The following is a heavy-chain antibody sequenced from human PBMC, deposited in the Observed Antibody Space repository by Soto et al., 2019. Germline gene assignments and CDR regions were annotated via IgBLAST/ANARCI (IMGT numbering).Heavy chain of an antibody. CDR2: IIPIFGTA. D-gene: IGHD3-10*01. CDR3: ARKLALYGSGSAYGMDV. V-gene: IGHV1-69*13. J-gene: IGHJ6*02. CDR1: RVTFSKYI. Sequence: SVKVSCKASRVTFSKYIVTWVRQAPGLGLEWVGGIIPIFGTANYAQKFQGRVTITADESTSTSYMEVNNLRSEDTAVYYCARKLALYGSGSAYGMDVWGQGTTVTVSS.